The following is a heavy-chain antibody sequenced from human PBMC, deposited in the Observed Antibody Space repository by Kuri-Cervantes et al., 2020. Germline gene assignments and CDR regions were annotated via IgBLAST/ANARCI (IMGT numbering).Heavy chain of an antibody. V-gene: IGHV3-30*01. CDR1: GFTFSSYA. J-gene: IGHJ3*02. Sequence: GGSLRLSCAASGFTFSSYAMHWVRQAPGKGLEWVAVISYDGSNKYYADSVKGRFTISRDNSKNTLYLQMNSPRAEDTAVYYCARGQGVGCSSTSCYGPDAFDIWGQGTMVTVSS. D-gene: IGHD2-2*01. CDR2: ISYDGSNK. CDR3: ARGQGVGCSSTSCYGPDAFDI.